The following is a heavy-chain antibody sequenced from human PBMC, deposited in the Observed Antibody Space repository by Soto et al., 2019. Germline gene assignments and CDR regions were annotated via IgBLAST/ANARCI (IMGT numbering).Heavy chain of an antibody. CDR3: ARLNMAAAGTFDY. J-gene: IGHJ4*02. V-gene: IGHV4-59*08. D-gene: IGHD6-13*01. CDR1: GGSISSYY. CDR2: IYYSGST. Sequence: SETLSLTCTVSGGSISSYYWSWIRQPPGKGLEWIGYIYYSGSTNYNPSLKSRVNISVDTSKNQFSLKLSSVTAADTAVYYCARLNMAAAGTFDYWGQGTLVTVSS.